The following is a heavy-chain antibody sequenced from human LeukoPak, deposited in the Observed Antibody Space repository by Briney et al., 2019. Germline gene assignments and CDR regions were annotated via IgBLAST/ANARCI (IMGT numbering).Heavy chain of an antibody. V-gene: IGHV1-18*01. Sequence: ASVKVSCKASGYTFTSYGINWVRQAPGQGLEWMGWISAYNGDTHSAQKLQGRVTMTTDTSTSTAYMELRSLRSDDTAVYYCARCPPRPGPRGNYMDVWGKGTTVTVSS. J-gene: IGHJ6*03. CDR3: ARCPPRPGPRGNYMDV. CDR1: GYTFTSYG. D-gene: IGHD3-16*01. CDR2: ISAYNGDT.